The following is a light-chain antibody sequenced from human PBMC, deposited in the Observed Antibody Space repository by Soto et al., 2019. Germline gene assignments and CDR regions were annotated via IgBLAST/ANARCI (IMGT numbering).Light chain of an antibody. V-gene: IGLV2-8*01. Sequence: QSALTQPPSASGSPGQSVTISCTGTSSDLRNSKFISWYQQYPGKAPKLMIYEVTKRPSGVPDRFSGSKSVNVASLTVSGLQAEDEAEYYCSSYADFNNVLFGGGTKLTVL. J-gene: IGLJ3*02. CDR2: EVT. CDR1: SSDLRNSKF. CDR3: SSYADFNNVL.